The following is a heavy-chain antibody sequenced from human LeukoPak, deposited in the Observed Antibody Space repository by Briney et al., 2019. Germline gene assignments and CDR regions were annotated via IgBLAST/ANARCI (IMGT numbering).Heavy chain of an antibody. J-gene: IGHJ6*03. CDR2: ISYDGSNK. D-gene: IGHD6-19*01. Sequence: GGSLRLSCAASGFTFSSYGMHWVRQAPGKGLEWVAVISYDGSNKYYADSVKGRFTISRDNSKNTLYLQMNSLRAEDTAVYYCAKDAYSSGWYSWYYYYYMDVWGKGTTVTVSS. CDR1: GFTFSSYG. CDR3: AKDAYSSGWYSWYYYYYMDV. V-gene: IGHV3-30*18.